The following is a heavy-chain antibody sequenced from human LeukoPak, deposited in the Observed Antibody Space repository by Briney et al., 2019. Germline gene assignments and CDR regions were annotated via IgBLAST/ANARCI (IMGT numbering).Heavy chain of an antibody. J-gene: IGHJ4*02. Sequence: GGSLRLSCAASGFTFSSYWMHWVRQASGKGLVWVSRINSDGSSTSYADSVKGRFTISRDNAKNTLYLQMNSLRAEDTAVYYCARGPKNYYDSSGYNYWGQGTLVTVSS. V-gene: IGHV3-74*01. CDR1: GFTFSSYW. CDR3: ARGPKNYYDSSGYNY. D-gene: IGHD3-22*01. CDR2: INSDGSST.